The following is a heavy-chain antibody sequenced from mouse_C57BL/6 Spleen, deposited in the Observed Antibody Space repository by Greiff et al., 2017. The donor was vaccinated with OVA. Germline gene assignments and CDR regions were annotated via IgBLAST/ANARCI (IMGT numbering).Heavy chain of an antibody. CDR1: GYAFSSSW. Sequence: VKLMESGPELVKPGASVKISCKASGYAFSSSWMNWVKQRPGKGLEWIGRNYPGDGDTNYNGKFKGKATLTADKSSSTAYMQLSSLTSEDSAVYFCARYSPVYYDYRSFDYWGQGTTLTVSS. CDR2: NYPGDGDT. D-gene: IGHD2-4*01. J-gene: IGHJ2*01. CDR3: ARYSPVYYDYRSFDY. V-gene: IGHV1-82*01.